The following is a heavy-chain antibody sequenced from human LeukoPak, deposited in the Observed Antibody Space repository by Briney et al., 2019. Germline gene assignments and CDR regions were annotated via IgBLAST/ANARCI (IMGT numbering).Heavy chain of an antibody. V-gene: IGHV4-61*02. CDR1: GDSITSDRCY. J-gene: IGHJ3*02. CDR3: ARDDFDRDFDI. CDR2: VYIRGST. Sequence: SQTLSLTCTVSGDSITSDRCYWSWIRQPAGTGLEWIGRVYIRGSTDYNPSLKSRVTISLDRSKNRFALRLNSVTAADTAVYYCARDDFDRDFDIWGQGTVVTVSS. D-gene: IGHD2-21*02.